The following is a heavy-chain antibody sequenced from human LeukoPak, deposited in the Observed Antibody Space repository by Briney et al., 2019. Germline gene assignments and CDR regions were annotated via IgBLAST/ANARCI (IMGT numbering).Heavy chain of an antibody. CDR3: ARRKPIVVVVAASRTYNWFDA. D-gene: IGHD2-15*01. CDR2: IYHSGST. J-gene: IGHJ5*02. V-gene: IGHV4-4*02. CDR1: GGSISSSNW. Sequence: PSGTLSLTCAVSGGSISSSNWWSWVRQPPGKGLEWIGEIYHSGSTNYNPSLKSRVTISVDTSKNQFSLKLSSVTAADTAVYYCARRKPIVVVVAASRTYNWFDAWGQGTLVTVSS.